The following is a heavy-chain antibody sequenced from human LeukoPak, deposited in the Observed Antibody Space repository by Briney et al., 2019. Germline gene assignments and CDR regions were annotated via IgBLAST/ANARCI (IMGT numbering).Heavy chain of an antibody. Sequence: ASVKVSCKAFGYTFTGYYMHWVRQAPGQGLEWMGWINPNSGGTNYAQKFQGRVTMTRDTSISTAYMELSRLRSDDTAVYYFARGLVPPGWNYGYWGQGTLVTVSS. CDR2: INPNSGGT. CDR3: ARGLVPPGWNYGY. D-gene: IGHD1-7*01. V-gene: IGHV1-2*02. J-gene: IGHJ4*02. CDR1: GYTFTGYY.